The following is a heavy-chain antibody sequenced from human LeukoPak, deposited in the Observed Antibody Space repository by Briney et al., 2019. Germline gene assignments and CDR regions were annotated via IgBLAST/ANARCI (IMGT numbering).Heavy chain of an antibody. V-gene: IGHV4-34*01. Sequence: SETLSLTCAVYGGSFSGYYWSWIRQPPGKGLEWIGEINHSGSTNYNPSLKSRVTISVDTSKNQFSLKLSSVTAADTAVYYRARGHSSSSYWYFDLWGRGTLVTVSS. CDR1: GGSFSGYY. CDR3: ARGHSSSSYWYFDL. CDR2: INHSGST. D-gene: IGHD6-6*01. J-gene: IGHJ2*01.